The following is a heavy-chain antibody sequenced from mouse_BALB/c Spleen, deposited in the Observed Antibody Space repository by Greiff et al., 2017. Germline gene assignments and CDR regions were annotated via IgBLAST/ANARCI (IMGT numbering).Heavy chain of an antibody. D-gene: IGHD2-1*01. Sequence: EVKLMESGGDLVKPGGSLKLSCAASGFTFSSYGMSWVRQTPDKRLEWVATISSGGSYTYYPDSVKGRFTISRDNAKNTLYLQMSSLKSEDTAMYYCARRGGNYGFAYWGQGTLVTVSA. CDR3: ARRGGNYGFAY. V-gene: IGHV5-6*02. CDR1: GFTFSSYG. CDR2: ISSGGSYT. J-gene: IGHJ3*01.